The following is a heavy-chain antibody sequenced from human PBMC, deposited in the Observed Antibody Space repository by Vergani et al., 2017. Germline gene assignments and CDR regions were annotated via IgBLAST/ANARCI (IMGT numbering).Heavy chain of an antibody. CDR1: GFTFIMHA. D-gene: IGHD6-19*01. V-gene: IGHV3-23*04. J-gene: IGHJ3*02. CDR2: LSASDRRT. Sequence: EVHLEESGGGLVQPGGSLRLSCAASGFTFIMHAMSWVRQAPGKGLEWVSTLSASDRRTHSADSVKGRFTISRDISKNTLFLHMNSLRPEDTAVYYCAKVGRSEVAGTFGAFDIWGQGTMVTVSS. CDR3: AKVGRSEVAGTFGAFDI.